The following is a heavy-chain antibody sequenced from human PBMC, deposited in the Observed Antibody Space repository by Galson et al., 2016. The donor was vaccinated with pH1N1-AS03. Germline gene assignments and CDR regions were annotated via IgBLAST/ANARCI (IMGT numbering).Heavy chain of an antibody. Sequence: QSGAEVKKPGQPLRISCKASGYRFGTYWISWVRQLPGKGLEWLGRIDPRDSYTNYNPSFEGHVTISSDTSISTVYLQWSSLKSSDTAIYYCARHDVTAGADHWGQGTLVTVSS. D-gene: IGHD5-18*01. CDR2: IDPRDSYT. V-gene: IGHV5-10-1*01. CDR1: GYRFGTYW. CDR3: ARHDVTAGADH. J-gene: IGHJ4*02.